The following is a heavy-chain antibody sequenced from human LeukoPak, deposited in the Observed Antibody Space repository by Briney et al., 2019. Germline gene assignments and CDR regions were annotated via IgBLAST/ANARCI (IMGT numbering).Heavy chain of an antibody. D-gene: IGHD3-22*01. J-gene: IGHJ5*02. V-gene: IGHV4-34*01. CDR1: GGSFSGYY. CDR3: ATYTSNYYDSSGYSSNWFDP. CDR2: INHSGGS. Sequence: SETLSLTCAVYGGSFSGYYWSWIRQPPGKGLEWIGEINHSGGSNYNPSLKSRVTISVDTSKNQFSMKLSSVTAADTAVYYCATYTSNYYDSSGYSSNWFDPWGQGTLVTVSS.